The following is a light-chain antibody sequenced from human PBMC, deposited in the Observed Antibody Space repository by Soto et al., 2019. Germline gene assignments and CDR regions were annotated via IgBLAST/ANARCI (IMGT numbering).Light chain of an antibody. V-gene: IGKV1-5*01. CDR1: HSISSW. CDR3: QQYNSYPLT. Sequence: DIQMTQSPSTLSASVGDRVTITCRASHSISSWLAWYQQKPGKAPKLLIYDASSLESGVSSRFSGSGSGTEFTLAISSLQPDDFASYYCQQYNSYPLTFGGGTKVEIK. J-gene: IGKJ4*01. CDR2: DAS.